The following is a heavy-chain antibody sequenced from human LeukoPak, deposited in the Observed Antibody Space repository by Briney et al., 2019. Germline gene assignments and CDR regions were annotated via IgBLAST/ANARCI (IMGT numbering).Heavy chain of an antibody. CDR2: IIPIFGIA. CDR3: ARDEGGYSGYDSNY. Sequence: SAKVSCQASGGTFSSYAISWVRQAPGQGLEWMGRIIPIFGIANYAQKFQGRVTITADKSTSTAYMELSSLRSEDTAVYYCARDEGGYSGYDSNYWGQGTLVTVSS. V-gene: IGHV1-69*04. CDR1: GGTFSSYA. D-gene: IGHD5-12*01. J-gene: IGHJ4*02.